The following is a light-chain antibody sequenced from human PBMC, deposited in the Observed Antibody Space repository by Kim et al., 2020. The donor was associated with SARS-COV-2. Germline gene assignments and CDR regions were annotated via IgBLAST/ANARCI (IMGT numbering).Light chain of an antibody. J-gene: IGKJ4*01. V-gene: IGKV1-5*01. CDR1: QIISSW. CDR2: DAS. CDR3: QQYNSYRLT. Sequence: SVGDRVTITCRASQIISSWLAWYQQKPGTAPKLLIYDASSLESGVPSRFSGSGSGTEFTLTISSLQPDDFATYYCQQYNSYRLTFGGGTKVDIK.